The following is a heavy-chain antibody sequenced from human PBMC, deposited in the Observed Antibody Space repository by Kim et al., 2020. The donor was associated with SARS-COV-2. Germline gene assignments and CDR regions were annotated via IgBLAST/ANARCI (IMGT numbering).Heavy chain of an antibody. CDR3: ARALGGVRGVIQGYAFDI. J-gene: IGHJ3*02. CDR2: IYYSGST. Sequence: SETLSLTCTVSGGSISSGDYYWSWIRQPPGKGLQWIGYIYYSGSTYYNPSLKSRVTISVDTSKNQFSLKLSSVTAADTAVYYCARALGGVRGVIQGYAFDIWGQGTMVTVSS. V-gene: IGHV4-30-4*01. D-gene: IGHD3-10*01. CDR1: GGSISSGDYY.